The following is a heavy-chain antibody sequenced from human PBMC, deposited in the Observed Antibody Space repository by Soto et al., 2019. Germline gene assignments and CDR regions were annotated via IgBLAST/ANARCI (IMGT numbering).Heavy chain of an antibody. V-gene: IGHV1-69*01. CDR3: ARESSSPNYFYYGMDV. Sequence: QVQLVQSGAEVKKPGSSVTVSCTASGGTFSSYAVSWVRQAPGQGLEWMGVVIPKASQPKYAQKFQGRVTITADYYTAYMEVRSLRAADTAVYYCARESSSPNYFYYGMDVWGQGTTVIVSS. CDR1: GGTFSSYA. CDR2: VIPKASQP. J-gene: IGHJ6*02. D-gene: IGHD6-6*01.